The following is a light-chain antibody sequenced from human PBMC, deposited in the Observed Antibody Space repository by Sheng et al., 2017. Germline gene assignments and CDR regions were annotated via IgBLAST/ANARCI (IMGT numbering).Light chain of an antibody. Sequence: QSALTQPRSVSGSPGQSVTISCTGSSSDVGAYNFVSWYQQHPGKAPKLVIYDVNRRPSGVPDRFSGSKSDNTASLTISGLQADDAAHYYCCSYTGNFHAFGGGTTLTVL. V-gene: IGLV2-11*01. CDR3: CSYTGNFHA. CDR2: DVN. CDR1: SSDVGAYNF. J-gene: IGLJ3*02.